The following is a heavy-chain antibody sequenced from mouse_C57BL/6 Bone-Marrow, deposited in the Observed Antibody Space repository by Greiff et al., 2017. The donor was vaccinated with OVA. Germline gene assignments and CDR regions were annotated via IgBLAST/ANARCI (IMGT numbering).Heavy chain of an antibody. D-gene: IGHD2-5*01. CDR3: TRDLNSNYRSYFDY. J-gene: IGHJ2*01. CDR2: ISSGGDYI. CDR1: GFTFSSYA. V-gene: IGHV5-9-1*02. Sequence: DVQLVESGAGLVKPGGSLKLSCAASGFTFSSYAMSWVRQTPEKRLEWVAYISSGGDYIYYADTVKGRFTISRDNARNTLYLQMSSLKSEDTAMYYCTRDLNSNYRSYFDYWGQSTTLTVSS.